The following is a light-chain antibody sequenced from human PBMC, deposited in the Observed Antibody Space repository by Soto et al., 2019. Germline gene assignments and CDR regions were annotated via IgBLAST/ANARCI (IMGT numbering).Light chain of an antibody. CDR2: SNN. J-gene: IGLJ1*01. CDR1: SSNIGSNT. V-gene: IGLV1-44*01. CDR3: AACDDSLNGSF. Sequence: QSVLTQPPSASGTPGQRVTISCSGSSSNIGSNTVNWYQQLPGTAPKLLIYSNNQRPSGVPDRFSGSKSGTSASLAISGLQSEDEADYYCAACDDSLNGSFFGTGTKVTVL.